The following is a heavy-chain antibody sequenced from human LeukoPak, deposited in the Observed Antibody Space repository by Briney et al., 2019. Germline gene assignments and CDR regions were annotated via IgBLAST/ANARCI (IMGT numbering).Heavy chain of an antibody. CDR3: ASGSSGYSSYATSDY. V-gene: IGHV3-7*01. Sequence: GGSLRLSCAASGFTFSSYWMSWVRQAPGKGLEWVANIKRDGSEKYYVDSVKGRFTISRDNAKNSLYLQMNSLRAEDAAVYFCASGSSGYSSYATSDYWGQGTLVTVSS. D-gene: IGHD3-22*01. J-gene: IGHJ4*02. CDR1: GFTFSSYW. CDR2: IKRDGSEK.